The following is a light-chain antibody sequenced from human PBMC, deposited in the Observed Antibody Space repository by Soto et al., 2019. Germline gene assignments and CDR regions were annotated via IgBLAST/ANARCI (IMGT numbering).Light chain of an antibody. CDR1: SSDVGGYNF. CDR2: EVN. CDR3: SSYTFSSTLVV. V-gene: IGLV2-14*01. Sequence: QSALTQPASVSGSPGQSITLSCTGTSSDVGGYNFVSWYQQHPGKAPRLMIFEVNNRPSGVSDRFSGSKSGNTASLTISGLQAEDEADYYCSSYTFSSTLVVFGGGTKVTVL. J-gene: IGLJ3*02.